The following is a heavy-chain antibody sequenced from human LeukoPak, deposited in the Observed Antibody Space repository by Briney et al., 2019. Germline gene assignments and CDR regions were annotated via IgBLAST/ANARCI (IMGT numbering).Heavy chain of an antibody. Sequence: GSLRLSCAASGFTFSSYAMHWVRQAPGKGLEWVAVISYDGSNKYYADSVKGRFTISRDNSKNTLYLQMNSLRAEDTAVYYCARDPERWETTVTDYYYYGMDVWGQGTTVTVSS. CDR3: ARDPERWETTVTDYYYYGMDV. J-gene: IGHJ6*02. V-gene: IGHV3-30-3*01. D-gene: IGHD4-11*01. CDR2: ISYDGSNK. CDR1: GFTFSSYA.